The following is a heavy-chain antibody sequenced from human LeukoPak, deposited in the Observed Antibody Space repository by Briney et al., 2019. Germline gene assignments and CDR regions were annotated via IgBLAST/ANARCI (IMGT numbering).Heavy chain of an antibody. CDR3: ARGSYGYISYYFDY. J-gene: IGHJ4*02. D-gene: IGHD5-18*01. Sequence: ASVKVSCKASGYTFTGYYMHWARQAPGQGLEWMGRINPNSGGTNYAQKFQGRVTMTRDTSISTAYMELSRLRSDDTAVYYCARGSYGYISYYFDYWGQGTLVTVSS. CDR2: INPNSGGT. V-gene: IGHV1-2*06. CDR1: GYTFTGYY.